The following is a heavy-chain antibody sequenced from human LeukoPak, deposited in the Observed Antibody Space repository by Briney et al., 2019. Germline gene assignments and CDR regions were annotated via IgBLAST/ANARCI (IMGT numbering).Heavy chain of an antibody. J-gene: IGHJ4*02. CDR3: ASYAAAGTSYFDY. CDR2: ISAYNGNT. V-gene: IGHV1-18*01. CDR1: GYTFTSYD. Sequence: ASVKVSCKASGYTFTSYDINWVRQATGQGLEWMGWISAYNGNTNYAQKLQGRVTMTTDTSTSTAYMELRSLRSDDTAVYYCASYAAAGTSYFDYWGQGTLVTVSS. D-gene: IGHD6-13*01.